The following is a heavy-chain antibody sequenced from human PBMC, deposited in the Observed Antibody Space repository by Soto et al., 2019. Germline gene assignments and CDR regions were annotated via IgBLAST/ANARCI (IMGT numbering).Heavy chain of an antibody. CDR1: GHSLSSGGYY. V-gene: IGHV4-31*03. CDR3: ARDWGSSGWPN. CDR2: IYFTGST. Sequence: KPSETLSLTCTVSGHSLSSGGYYWSWIRQHPGKGLEWVGCIYFTGSTLYNPSLKSRLAMSLDTSKNQFSLRLTSVTAADTAVYFCARDWGSSGWPNWGQGTLVTVSS. J-gene: IGHJ4*02. D-gene: IGHD6-19*01.